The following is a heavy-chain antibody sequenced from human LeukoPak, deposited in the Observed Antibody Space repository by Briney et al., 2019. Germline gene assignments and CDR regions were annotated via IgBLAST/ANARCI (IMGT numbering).Heavy chain of an antibody. J-gene: IGHJ4*02. CDR1: GFTFRSYW. CDR2: IKQDGSEK. D-gene: IGHD6-19*01. V-gene: IGHV3-7*03. CDR3: AKGPLIAVAGTTWDH. Sequence: GGSLRLSCEVSGFTFRSYWMSWVRQAPGKGLEWVANIKQDGSEKYCVDSVKGRFTISRDNAKNSLYLQMNSLRAEDTAVYYCAKGPLIAVAGTTWDHWGQGTLVTVSS.